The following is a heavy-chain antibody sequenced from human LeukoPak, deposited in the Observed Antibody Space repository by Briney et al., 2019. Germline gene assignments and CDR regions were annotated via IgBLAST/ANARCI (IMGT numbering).Heavy chain of an antibody. V-gene: IGHV1-46*01. CDR2: INPSGGST. CDR1: GYTFTSNY. Sequence: GASVKVSCKASGYTFTSNYMHWVRQAPGQGLEWMGIINPSGGSTSYAQKFQGRVTITADKSTSTAYMELSSLRSEDTAVYYCARDKTYYDSSGSLYYYYMDVWGKGTTVTVSS. CDR3: ARDKTYYDSSGSLYYYYMDV. D-gene: IGHD3-22*01. J-gene: IGHJ6*03.